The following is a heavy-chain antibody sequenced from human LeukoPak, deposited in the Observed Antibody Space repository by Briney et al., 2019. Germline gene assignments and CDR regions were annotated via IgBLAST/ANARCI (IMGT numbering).Heavy chain of an antibody. CDR2: IYHSGST. CDR3: ARDVLALPGGGIPSRFDP. V-gene: IGHV4-4*02. Sequence: PSETLSLTCAVSGGSISSSNWWSWVRQPPGKGLEWIGEIYHSGSTNYNPSLKSRVTISVDTSKNQFSLKLSSVTAADTAVYYCARDVLALPGGGIPSRFDPWGQGTLVTVSS. J-gene: IGHJ5*02. CDR1: GGSISSSNW. D-gene: IGHD2-15*01.